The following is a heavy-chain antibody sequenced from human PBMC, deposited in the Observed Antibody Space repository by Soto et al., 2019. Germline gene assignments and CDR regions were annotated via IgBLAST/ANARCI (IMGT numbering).Heavy chain of an antibody. V-gene: IGHV4-30-2*01. CDR2: IYHSGST. Sequence: QLQLQESGSGLVKPSQTLSLTCAVSGGSISSGGYSWSWIRQPPGKGLEWIGYIYHSGSTYYNPSLHSRLPISVDRSKHQFSLKLSSVTAADTAVYYCARDVFNYRNYAGDNWFDPWGQGTLVTVSS. D-gene: IGHD4-4*01. CDR3: ARDVFNYRNYAGDNWFDP. CDR1: GGSISSGGYS. J-gene: IGHJ5*02.